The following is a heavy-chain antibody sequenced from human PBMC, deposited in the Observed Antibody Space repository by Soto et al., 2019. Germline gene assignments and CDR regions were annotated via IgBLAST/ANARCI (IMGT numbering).Heavy chain of an antibody. CDR1: GYTFTSYD. CDR2: MNPNSGNT. D-gene: IGHD2-2*01. Sequence: ASVKVSCKASGYTFTSYDINWVRQATGQGLEWMGWMNPNSGNTGYAQKFQGRVTMTRNTSISTAYMELSSLRSEDTAVYYCAIKGYCSSPSCDDAFDIWGQGTMVTVSS. J-gene: IGHJ3*02. V-gene: IGHV1-8*01. CDR3: AIKGYCSSPSCDDAFDI.